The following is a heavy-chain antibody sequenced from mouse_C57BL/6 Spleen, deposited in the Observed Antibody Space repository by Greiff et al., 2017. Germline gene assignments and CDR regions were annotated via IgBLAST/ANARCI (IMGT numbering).Heavy chain of an antibody. CDR3: TRVDYYGSSPYYYAMDY. D-gene: IGHD1-1*01. V-gene: IGHV5-9-1*02. CDR1: GFTFSSYA. CDR2: ISSGGDYI. Sequence: EVQGVESGEGLVKPGGSLKLSCAASGFTFSSYAMSWVRQTPEKRLEWVAYISSGGDYIYYADTVKGRFTISRDNARNTLYLQMSSLKSEDTAMYYCTRVDYYGSSPYYYAMDYWGQGTSVTVSS. J-gene: IGHJ4*01.